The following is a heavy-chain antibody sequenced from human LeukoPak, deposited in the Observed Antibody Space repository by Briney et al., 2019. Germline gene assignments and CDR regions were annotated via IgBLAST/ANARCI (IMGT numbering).Heavy chain of an antibody. D-gene: IGHD6-19*01. V-gene: IGHV4-61*02. CDR2: IYTSGNA. J-gene: IGHJ4*02. CDR1: GDSISNGNYY. CDR3: ARNSSGSSFDR. Sequence: SETLSLTCTVSGDSISNGNYYWSWIRQPAGKGLEWLGRIYTSGNANYNPSLKSRVTISVDTSKNQFSLKLSSVTAADTAVYYCARNSSGSSFDRWGQGTLVSVSS.